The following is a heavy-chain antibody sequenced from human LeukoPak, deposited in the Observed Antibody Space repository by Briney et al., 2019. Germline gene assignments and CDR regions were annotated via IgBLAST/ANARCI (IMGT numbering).Heavy chain of an antibody. CDR1: GGSISSSSHY. D-gene: IGHD3-3*01. V-gene: IGHV4-39*07. J-gene: IGHJ4*02. CDR3: ARSDFWSGYYNY. CDR2: IYYSGST. Sequence: SETLSLTCTVSGGSISSSSHYWGWIRQPPGKGLEWIGSIYYSGSTNYNPSPKSQVTISVDTSKNQFCLKLSSVTAADTAVYYCARSDFWSGYYNYWGQGTLVTVSS.